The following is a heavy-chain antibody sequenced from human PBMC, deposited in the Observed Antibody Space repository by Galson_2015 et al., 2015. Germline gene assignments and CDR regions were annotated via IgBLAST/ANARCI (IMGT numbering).Heavy chain of an antibody. D-gene: IGHD3-22*01. CDR2: IGSSGSTR. CDR3: ARDSQWLFLDY. J-gene: IGHJ4*02. CDR1: GFTLDDSA. Sequence: SLRLSCAASGFTLDDSAMHWVRQARGKGRGWVAYIGSSGSTRYYADSVKGGFTISRDIANNSLCLQMNSQRAEDTAVDDCARDSQWLFLDYWGQGTLVTVSS. V-gene: IGHV3-48*03.